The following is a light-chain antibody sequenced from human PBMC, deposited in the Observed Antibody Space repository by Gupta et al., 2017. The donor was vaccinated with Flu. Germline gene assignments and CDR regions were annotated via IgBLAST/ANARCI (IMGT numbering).Light chain of an antibody. CDR2: DVT. J-gene: IGLJ1*01. CDR1: SSDVGRSDY. Sequence: QSALTQPASVSGSPGQSITISCTGTSSDVGRSDYVSWYQQHPYKAPKLIIYDVTNRPSGVSSRFSGSKSGNTASLTISGLQAEDETDYYCSSYTSGSTFYVFGTGTKVTVL. V-gene: IGLV2-14*01. CDR3: SSYTSGSTFYV.